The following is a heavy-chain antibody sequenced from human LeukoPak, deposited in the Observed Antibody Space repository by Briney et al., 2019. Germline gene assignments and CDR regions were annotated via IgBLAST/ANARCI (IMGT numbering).Heavy chain of an antibody. D-gene: IGHD6-19*01. CDR2: IKSDGSRT. J-gene: IGHJ4*02. V-gene: IGHV3-74*01. CDR1: GFTSTTYS. Sequence: GGSLRLSCAASGFTSTTYSMHWVRQVPGKGLVWVSRIKSDGSRTYYADSVKGRFTISRDNAKSTLYLQMDSLRAEDTAVYYCARALSSAWGLVDCWGQGTLVTVSS. CDR3: ARALSSAWGLVDC.